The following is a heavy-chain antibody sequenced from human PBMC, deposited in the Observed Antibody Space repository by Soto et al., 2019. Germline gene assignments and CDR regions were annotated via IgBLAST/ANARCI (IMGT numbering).Heavy chain of an antibody. V-gene: IGHV4-34*01. D-gene: IGHD2-8*02. CDR2: INHSGST. Sequence: QVQLQQWGAGLLKPSETLSLTCAVYGGSFSGYYWTWIRQRPGTGLEWIGEINHSGSTNYNPSLKSRVTISVDTSKNQFSLKLTSVTAADTAVYYCARDKITGLFDYWGQGTLVTVSS. J-gene: IGHJ4*02. CDR1: GGSFSGYY. CDR3: ARDKITGLFDY.